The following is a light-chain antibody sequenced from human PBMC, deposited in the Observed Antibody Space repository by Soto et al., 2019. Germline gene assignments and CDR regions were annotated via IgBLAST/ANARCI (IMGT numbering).Light chain of an antibody. J-gene: IGKJ2*01. CDR1: QSVSSSY. CDR3: QQYGSSLYT. CDR2: GAS. Sequence: EIVLTQSPGTLSLSPGERVTLSCRASQSVSSSYLAWYRQKPGQAPSLLIYGASSRATGIPDRFSGSGSGTDFTLTISRLEPEDFAVYYCQQYGSSLYTFGQGTKLELK. V-gene: IGKV3-20*01.